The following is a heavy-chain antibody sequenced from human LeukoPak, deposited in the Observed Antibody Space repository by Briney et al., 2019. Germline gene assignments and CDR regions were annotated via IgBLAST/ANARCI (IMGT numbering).Heavy chain of an antibody. CDR1: GFTFSSYS. CDR2: ISSSTI. D-gene: IGHD1-26*01. Sequence: GGSLRLSCAASGFTFSSYSMNWVRQAPGKGLEWVSYISSSTIYYADSVKGRFTISRDNAKNSLYLQMNILRTEDTAVYYCARGNSGSYQRRDAFDIWGQGTMVTVSS. CDR3: ARGNSGSYQRRDAFDI. J-gene: IGHJ3*02. V-gene: IGHV3-48*01.